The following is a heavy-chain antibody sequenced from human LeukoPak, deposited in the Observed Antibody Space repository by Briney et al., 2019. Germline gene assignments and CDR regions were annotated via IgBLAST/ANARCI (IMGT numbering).Heavy chain of an antibody. Sequence: SETLSLTCTVSGGSIRNYFWSWIWQPPAKGLEWIGYIYFTGSTNYNPSLKSRVTIPVGTSKNQFSLKLSSVTAADTAVYYCARPSRSISTAGAFDIWGQGTMVTVPS. J-gene: IGHJ3*02. CDR3: ARPSRSISTAGAFDI. CDR2: IYFTGST. CDR1: GGSIRNYF. V-gene: IGHV4-59*01. D-gene: IGHD3-10*01.